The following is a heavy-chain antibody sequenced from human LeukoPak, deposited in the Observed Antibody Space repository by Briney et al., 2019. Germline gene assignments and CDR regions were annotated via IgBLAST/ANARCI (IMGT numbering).Heavy chain of an antibody. Sequence: SETLSLTCTVSGGSISSYYWSWIRQPPGKGLEWIGYIYYSGSTNYNPSLKSRVTISVDTSKNQFSLKLSSVTAADTAVYHCAGGFSSSWYNWFDPWGQGTLVTVSS. CDR3: AGGFSSSWYNWFDP. J-gene: IGHJ5*02. CDR2: IYYSGST. D-gene: IGHD6-13*01. V-gene: IGHV4-59*08. CDR1: GGSISSYY.